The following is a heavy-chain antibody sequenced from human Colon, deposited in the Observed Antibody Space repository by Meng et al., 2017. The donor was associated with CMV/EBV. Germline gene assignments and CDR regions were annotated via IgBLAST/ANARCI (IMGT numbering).Heavy chain of an antibody. V-gene: IGHV3-74*01. J-gene: IGHJ4*02. CDR1: GFTFSTYW. Sequence: GGSLRLSFAASGFTFSTYWMHGVRQAPGKGPVWVSRISGDGSSTGYADSVKGRFNISRDNAKNTLYLQMHSLTAEDKAFYYCVKGAPFDYWGQGTLVTVSS. CDR3: VKGAPFDY. CDR2: ISGDGSST.